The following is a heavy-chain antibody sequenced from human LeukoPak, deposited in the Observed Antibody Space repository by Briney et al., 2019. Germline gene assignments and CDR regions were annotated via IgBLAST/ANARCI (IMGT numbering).Heavy chain of an antibody. CDR2: IYFSGGT. V-gene: IGHV4-39*07. CDR3: ARARRWNAAVEGWWFDP. J-gene: IGHJ5*02. D-gene: IGHD1-1*01. Sequence: SETLSLTCTVSGGSISTSNCYWGWIRQPPGKGLEWIGSIYFSGGTYYNASLKSRVTISVDTSKNQFSLKLSSVTAADTAVYYCARARRWNAAVEGWWFDPWGQGTLVTVSS. CDR1: GGSISTSNCY.